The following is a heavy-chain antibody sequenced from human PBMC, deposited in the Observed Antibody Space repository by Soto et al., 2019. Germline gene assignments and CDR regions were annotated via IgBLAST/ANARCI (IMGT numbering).Heavy chain of an antibody. CDR2: IYYSGST. CDR1: GGSISSSSYY. J-gene: IGHJ4*02. Sequence: QLQLQESGPGLVKPSETLSLTCTVSGGSISSSSYYWGWIRQPPGKGLEWMGSIYYSGSTYYNPSLKSRVTISVDTSKNQFSLKLSSVTAADTAVYYCARLRYCSGGSCPIRSDYWGQGTLVTVSS. CDR3: ARLRYCSGGSCPIRSDY. V-gene: IGHV4-39*01. D-gene: IGHD2-15*01.